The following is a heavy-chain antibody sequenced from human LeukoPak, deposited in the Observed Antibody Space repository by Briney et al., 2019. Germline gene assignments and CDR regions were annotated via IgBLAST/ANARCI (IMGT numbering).Heavy chain of an antibody. J-gene: IGHJ4*02. Sequence: SQTLSLTCAISGDSVSTNGIAWIWIRQSPSRGLEWLGRTYYRSKWNNDYAVSVKSRITINPDTSKNQFSLQLNSVTPVDTAVYYCARASLQSVYLDCWGQGTLVTVSS. V-gene: IGHV6-1*01. CDR2: TYYRSKWNN. CDR3: ARASLQSVYLDC. CDR1: GDSVSTNGIA.